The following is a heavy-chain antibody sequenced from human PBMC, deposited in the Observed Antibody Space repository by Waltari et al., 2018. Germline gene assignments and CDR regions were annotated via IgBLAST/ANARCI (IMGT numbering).Heavy chain of an antibody. J-gene: IGHJ4*01. CDR1: GFSLRTSEVG. D-gene: IGHD6-25*01. CDR2: IKWNDDE. CDR3: ARSLYRIGWYLDY. V-gene: IGHV2-5*01. Sequence: QITLKESGPTLVKPTQTLTLTCTYSGFSLRTSEVGVSWIRQAPGQALEWLALIKWNDDERYSPSLQSRLTITKDTSRNQVVLTMTNMDPVDTGTYYCARSLYRIGWYLDYWGQGTLITVSS.